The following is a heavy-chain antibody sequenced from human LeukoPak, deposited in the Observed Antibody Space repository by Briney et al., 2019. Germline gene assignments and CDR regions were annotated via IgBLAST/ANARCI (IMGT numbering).Heavy chain of an antibody. J-gene: IGHJ3*02. CDR3: ARDLAVAGQIPDAFDI. V-gene: IGHV4-39*07. Sequence: PSETLSLTCTVSGGSISSSSYYWGWIRQPPGKGLEWIGGIYYSGSTYYNPSLKSRVTISVDTSKNQFSLKLSSVTAADTAVYYCARDLAVAGQIPDAFDIWGQGTMVTVSS. CDR2: IYYSGST. CDR1: GGSISSSSYY. D-gene: IGHD6-19*01.